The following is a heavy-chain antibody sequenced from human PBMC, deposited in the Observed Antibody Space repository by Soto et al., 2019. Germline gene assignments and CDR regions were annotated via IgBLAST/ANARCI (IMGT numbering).Heavy chain of an antibody. V-gene: IGHV1-69*13. Sequence: SVKVSCKASGGTFSSYAISWVRQAPGQGLEWMGGIIPIFGTANYAQKFQGRVTITADESTSTAYMELSSLRSEDTAVYYCARDQVITIFGVVIRRPRNNTHYYGMDVWGQGTTVTVSS. CDR2: IIPIFGTA. D-gene: IGHD3-3*01. J-gene: IGHJ6*02. CDR3: ARDQVITIFGVVIRRPRNNTHYYGMDV. CDR1: GGTFSSYA.